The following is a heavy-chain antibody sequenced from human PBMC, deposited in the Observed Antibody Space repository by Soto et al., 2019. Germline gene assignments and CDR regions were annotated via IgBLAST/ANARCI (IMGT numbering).Heavy chain of an antibody. D-gene: IGHD2-2*01. V-gene: IGHV1-69*01. CDR3: ASSQGSSTSLEIYYYYYYGMDV. Sequence: QVQLVQSGAEVKKPGSSVKVSCKASGGTFGSYAISWVRQAPGQGLEWMGGIIPIPGTANYAQKFQGRVTIAADESTSTAYMGLSSLRSEDTAVYYCASSQGSSTSLEIYYYYYYGMDVWGQGTTVTVSS. CDR1: GGTFGSYA. CDR2: IIPIPGTA. J-gene: IGHJ6*02.